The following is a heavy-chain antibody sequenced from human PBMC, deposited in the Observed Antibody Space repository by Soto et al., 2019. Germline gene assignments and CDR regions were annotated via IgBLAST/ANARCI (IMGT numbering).Heavy chain of an antibody. CDR3: ASDRLLPPARGVFDI. Sequence: QLVQSGAAVKKPGASVKVSCKASGYTFNRYGSSWVRQAPGQVLEWMEWINTYNGNTSYAQKFQRRVTMTTDTSTSKAYMEFRSLRSDDTAVYYCASDRLLPPARGVFDIGGQGTMVTVSS. J-gene: IGHJ3*02. V-gene: IGHV1-18*04. D-gene: IGHD2-15*01. CDR1: GYTFNRYG. CDR2: INTYNGNT.